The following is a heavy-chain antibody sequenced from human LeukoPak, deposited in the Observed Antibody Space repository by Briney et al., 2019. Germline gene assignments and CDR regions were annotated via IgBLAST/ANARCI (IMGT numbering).Heavy chain of an antibody. CDR2: ISSNGGST. Sequence: GGSLRLSCAASGFTFSSYAMHWVRQAPGKGLEYVSAISSNGGSTYYANSVKGRFTISRDNSKNTLYLQMGSLRAEDTALYYCARDGRGIQLWFHYWGQGTLVTVSS. V-gene: IGHV3-64*01. D-gene: IGHD5-18*01. CDR3: ARDGRGIQLWFHY. J-gene: IGHJ4*02. CDR1: GFTFSSYA.